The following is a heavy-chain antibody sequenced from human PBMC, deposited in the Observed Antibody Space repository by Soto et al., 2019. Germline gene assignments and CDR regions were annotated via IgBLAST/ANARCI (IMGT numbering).Heavy chain of an antibody. V-gene: IGHV4-30-2*01. CDR2: IYHSGIT. J-gene: IGHJ5*02. Sequence: SETLSLTCAVSGGSISSGGYSWSWIRQPPGKGLEWIGYIYHSGITYYNPSLKSRVTISVDRSKNQFSLKLSSVTAADTAVYYCARVGPYCSGGTCKVSWFDPWGQGTLVTVSS. D-gene: IGHD2-15*01. CDR1: GGSISSGGYS. CDR3: ARVGPYCSGGTCKVSWFDP.